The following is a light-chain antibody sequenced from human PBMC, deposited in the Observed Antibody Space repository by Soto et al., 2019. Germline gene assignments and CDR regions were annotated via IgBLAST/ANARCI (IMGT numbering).Light chain of an antibody. J-gene: IGKJ3*01. CDR2: WAS. CDR1: QSVLYSSINKNY. Sequence: DIVMTQSPDSLAVSLRERATINCKSSQSVLYSSINKNYLAWYQQKPGQPPRLLIYWASGRESGVPVRFSGSGSGSDFTLNISSLQAEDVAVYYCQQYFSAPFTFGPGTKVDIK. V-gene: IGKV4-1*01. CDR3: QQYFSAPFT.